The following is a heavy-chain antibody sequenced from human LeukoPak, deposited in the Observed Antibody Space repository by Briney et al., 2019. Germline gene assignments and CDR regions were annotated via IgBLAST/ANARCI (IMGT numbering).Heavy chain of an antibody. Sequence: GGSLRLSCAASGFTFSSYNMNWVRQAPGKGLEWVSSISSSSSSIYYADSVKGRFTISRDNAKNSLYLQMNSLRAEDTAVYYCARERGYSYDYADYWGQGTLVTVSS. CDR2: ISSSSSSI. CDR1: GFTFSSYN. V-gene: IGHV3-21*01. J-gene: IGHJ4*02. CDR3: ARERGYSYDYADY. D-gene: IGHD5-18*01.